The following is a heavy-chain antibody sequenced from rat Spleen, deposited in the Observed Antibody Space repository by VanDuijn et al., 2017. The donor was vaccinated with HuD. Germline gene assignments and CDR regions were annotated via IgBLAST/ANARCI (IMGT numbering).Heavy chain of an antibody. Sequence: EVQLVESGGGLVQPGRSLKLSCAASGFTFSNYGMHWIRQAPTKGLEWVASISPSGGSTYYRDSVKGRFTISRDNAKSTLYLQMDSLRSEDTATYYCATDKDYYSGRDFDYWGQGVMVTVSS. CDR2: ISPSGGST. V-gene: IGHV5-19*01. CDR3: ATDKDYYSGRDFDY. CDR1: GFTFSNYG. D-gene: IGHD1-1*01. J-gene: IGHJ2*01.